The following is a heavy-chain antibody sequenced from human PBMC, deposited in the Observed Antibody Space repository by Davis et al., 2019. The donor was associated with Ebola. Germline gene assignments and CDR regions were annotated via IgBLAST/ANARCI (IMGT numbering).Heavy chain of an antibody. J-gene: IGHJ5*02. CDR1: GFTFSSYS. V-gene: IGHV3-21*04. CDR3: AMGTTVTTGNWFDP. Sequence: GESLKISCAASGFTFSSYSMNWVRQAPGKGLEWVSSISSSSSYIYYADSVKGRFTISRDNAKNSLYLQMNSLRAEDTAVYYCAMGTTVTTGNWFDPWGQGTLVTVSS. D-gene: IGHD4-17*01. CDR2: ISSSSSYI.